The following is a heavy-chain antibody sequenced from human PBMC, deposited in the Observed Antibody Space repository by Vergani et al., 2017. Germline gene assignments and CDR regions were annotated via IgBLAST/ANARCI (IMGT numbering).Heavy chain of an antibody. V-gene: IGHV4-59*01. CDR1: GGSISSYY. CDR2: IYYSGST. J-gene: IGHJ6*04. CDR3: ARAPHRLRFLEWFPLDV. D-gene: IGHD3-3*01. Sequence: QVQLQESGPGLVKPSETLSLTCTVSGGSISSYYWSWIRQPPGKGLEWIGYIYYSGSTNYNPSLKSRVTISVDTSKNQCSLKLSSVTAADTAVYYCARAPHRLRFLEWFPLDVWGKGTTVTVSS.